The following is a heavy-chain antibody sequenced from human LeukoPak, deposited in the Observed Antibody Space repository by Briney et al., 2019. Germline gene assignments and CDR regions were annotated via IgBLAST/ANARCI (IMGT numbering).Heavy chain of an antibody. CDR3: ARERFYDYGPFDN. D-gene: IGHD4-17*01. Sequence: SETLSLTCTVSGDSISSYYWSWIRQPAGKGLEWIGRIYNRGSTNYNPSLKSRVTISVDTSKNQFSLRLSFVTAADTAVYYCARERFYDYGPFDNWGKGTLVTVSS. CDR1: GDSISSYY. J-gene: IGHJ4*02. CDR2: IYNRGST. V-gene: IGHV4-4*07.